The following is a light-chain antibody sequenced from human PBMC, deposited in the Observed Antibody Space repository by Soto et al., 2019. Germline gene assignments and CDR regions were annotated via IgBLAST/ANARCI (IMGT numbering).Light chain of an antibody. CDR3: QQYHTYIT. Sequence: RGPISCQASQTISTWLAWYQQKPGRAPKLLIYKASSLETGVPLRFSASGSGTEFSLTISSLQPDDFATYYCQQYHTYITFGQGTRLEIK. CDR1: QTISTW. V-gene: IGKV1-5*03. J-gene: IGKJ5*01. CDR2: KAS.